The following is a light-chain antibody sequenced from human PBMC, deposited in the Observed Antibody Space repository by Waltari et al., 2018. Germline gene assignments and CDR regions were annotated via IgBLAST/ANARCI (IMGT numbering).Light chain of an antibody. CDR2: DDT. CDR1: NIGSRS. CDR3: QLWDSTADVV. V-gene: IGLV3-21*02. J-gene: IGLJ2*01. Sequence: SYFLTQPPSVSVAPGQTARVTCGGNNIGSRSVQWYQQKPGQAPALLIYDDTARPSGIPQRFSGSNSGNTATLTINNVEAGDEADYYCQLWDSTADVVFGAGTKLTVL.